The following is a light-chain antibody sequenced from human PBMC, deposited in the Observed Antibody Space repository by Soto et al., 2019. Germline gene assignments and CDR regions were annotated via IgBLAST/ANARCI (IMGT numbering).Light chain of an antibody. J-gene: IGLJ2*01. V-gene: IGLV1-40*01. CDR3: QSYDSSLSAL. CDR1: SSNIGAGYD. Sequence: QSVLTQPPSVSGAPGQRVPISCTGSSSNIGAGYDVHWYQQLPGTAPKLLTYGNSNRPSGVPDRFSGSKSGTSASLSITGLQAEDEADYYCQSYDSSLSALFGGGTQLTVL. CDR2: GNS.